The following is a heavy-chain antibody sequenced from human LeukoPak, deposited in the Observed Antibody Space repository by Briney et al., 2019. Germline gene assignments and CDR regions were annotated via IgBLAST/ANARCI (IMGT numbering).Heavy chain of an antibody. CDR3: AKDHRGRVDY. Sequence: GGSLRLSCAASGFTFSSYSMNWVRQAPGKGLEWVSSISSSSSYIYYADSVKGRFTISRDNAKNSLYLQMNSLRGEDTAVYYCAKDHRGRVDYWGQGTLVTVSS. D-gene: IGHD1-14*01. CDR2: ISSSSSYI. V-gene: IGHV3-21*04. J-gene: IGHJ4*02. CDR1: GFTFSSYS.